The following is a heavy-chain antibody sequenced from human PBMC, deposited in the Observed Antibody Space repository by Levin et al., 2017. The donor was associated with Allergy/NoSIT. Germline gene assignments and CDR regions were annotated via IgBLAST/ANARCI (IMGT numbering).Heavy chain of an antibody. CDR2: ISPDSGGT. CDR1: GYSFTGYY. J-gene: IGHJ4*02. CDR3: ARGDDYVWGSYRRLDY. Sequence: GASVKVSCKASGYSFTGYYMHWVRQTPGQGLEWMGWISPDSGGTYSAQKFQGRVTMTRDTSISTAYMELSRLRSDDSAVYYCARGDDYVWGSYRRLDYWGQGTLVTVSS. V-gene: IGHV1-2*02. D-gene: IGHD3-16*02.